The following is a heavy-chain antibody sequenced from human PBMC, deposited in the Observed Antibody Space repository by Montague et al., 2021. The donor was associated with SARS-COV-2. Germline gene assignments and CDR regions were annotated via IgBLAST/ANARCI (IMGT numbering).Heavy chain of an antibody. J-gene: IGHJ2*01. D-gene: IGHD3-16*01. CDR2: IYHSGNT. CDR1: GGSISGYY. Sequence: SETLSLTCSVSGGSISGYYWSWIRQPPGKGLEWIGYIYHSGNTKYNPSLKIRVSISVDTSTNQFSLWLSSVTAADTAVYYCAREYRIELWQTNWYFGLWGRGTLVTVSS. CDR3: AREYRIELWQTNWYFGL. V-gene: IGHV4-59*01.